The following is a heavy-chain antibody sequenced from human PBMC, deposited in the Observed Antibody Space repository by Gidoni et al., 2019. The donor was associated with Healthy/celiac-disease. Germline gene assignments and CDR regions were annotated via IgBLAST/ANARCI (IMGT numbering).Heavy chain of an antibody. V-gene: IGHV1-69*01. CDR3: ARDGRTYSSSWYVGARRRYYFDY. D-gene: IGHD6-13*01. CDR2: IIPIFGTA. CDR1: TFSSYA. Sequence: TFSSYAISWVRQAPGQGLEWMGGIIPIFGTANYAQKFQGRVTITADESTSTAYMELSSLRSEDTAVYYCARDGRTYSSSWYVGARRRYYFDYWGQGTLVTVSS. J-gene: IGHJ4*02.